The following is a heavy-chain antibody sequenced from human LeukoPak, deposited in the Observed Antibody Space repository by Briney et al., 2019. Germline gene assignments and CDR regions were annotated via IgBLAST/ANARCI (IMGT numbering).Heavy chain of an antibody. Sequence: SETLSLTCTVSGGSVSSGSYYWSWIRQPPGKGLEWIGYIYYSGSTNYNPSLKSRVTISVDTSKNQFSLKLSSVTAADTAVYYCARGLGYCSSTSCHPYFDYWGQGTLVTVSS. CDR2: IYYSGST. CDR1: GGSVSSGSYY. D-gene: IGHD2-2*01. V-gene: IGHV4-61*01. J-gene: IGHJ4*02. CDR3: ARGLGYCSSTSCHPYFDY.